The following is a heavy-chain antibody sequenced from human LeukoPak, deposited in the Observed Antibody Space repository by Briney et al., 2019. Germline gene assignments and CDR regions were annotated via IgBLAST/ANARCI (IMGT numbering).Heavy chain of an antibody. J-gene: IGHJ4*02. D-gene: IGHD1-26*01. V-gene: IGHV4-34*01. CDR2: INHSGST. Sequence: SETLSLTCAVYGGSFSGYYWSWIRQPPGKGLEWIGVINHSGSTNYNPSLKSRVTISVDTSKNQFSLKLSSVTAADTAVYYCARGRPHSGSYIAWGQGTLVTVSS. CDR3: ARGRPHSGSYIA. CDR1: GGSFSGYY.